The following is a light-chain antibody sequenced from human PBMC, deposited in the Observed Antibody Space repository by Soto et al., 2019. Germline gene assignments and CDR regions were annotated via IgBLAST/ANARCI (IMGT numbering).Light chain of an antibody. V-gene: IGKV3-20*01. J-gene: IGKJ1*01. CDR3: QQYGSSPWT. CDR2: AAS. Sequence: EIVLTQSPGTLSLSPGERATLSCRVSQSVSSSYLAWYQQKPGQAPRLLIYAASSRATGIPGRFSGSGSGTDFTLTINRLEPEDLAVYYCQQYGSSPWTFGPGTKVEI. CDR1: QSVSSSY.